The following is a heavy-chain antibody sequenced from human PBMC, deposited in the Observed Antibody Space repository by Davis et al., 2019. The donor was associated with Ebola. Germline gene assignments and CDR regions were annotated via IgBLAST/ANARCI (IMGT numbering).Heavy chain of an antibody. CDR3: ARDSRKRGGADDWYFDL. D-gene: IGHD2-2*01. CDR2: INPSGGST. Sequence: ASVKVSCKASGYTFTGYYMHWVRQAPGQGLEWMGIINPSGGSTSYAQKFQGRVTMTRDTSTRTVYMELSSLRSEDTAVYYCARDSRKRGGADDWYFDLWGRGTLVTVSS. J-gene: IGHJ2*01. CDR1: GYTFTGYY. V-gene: IGHV1-46*01.